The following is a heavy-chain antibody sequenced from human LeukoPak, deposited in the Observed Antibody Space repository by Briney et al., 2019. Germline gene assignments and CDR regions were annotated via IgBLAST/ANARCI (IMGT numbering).Heavy chain of an antibody. J-gene: IGHJ4*02. CDR2: IGPGGDI. Sequence: GGSLRLSCAPSGFSLTAYILNWVRQAPGRGLEWISYIGPGGDIYYADSVTGRFTVSRDTAKNSLYLQMNGLRVEDTAVYYCARRFDSWGQGTLVTVSS. CDR3: ARRFDS. CDR1: GFSLTAYI. V-gene: IGHV3-48*01.